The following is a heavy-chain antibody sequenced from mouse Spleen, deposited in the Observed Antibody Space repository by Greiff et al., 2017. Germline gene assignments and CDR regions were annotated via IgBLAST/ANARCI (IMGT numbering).Heavy chain of an antibody. V-gene: IGHV1-55*01. Sequence: QVQLKQPGAELVKPGASVKMSCKASGYTFTSYWITWVKQRPGQGLEWIGDIYPGSGSTNYNEKFKSKATLTVDTSSSTAYMQLSSLTSEDSAVYYCARSSLRSYAMDYWGQGTSVTVSS. J-gene: IGHJ4*01. CDR3: ARSSLRSYAMDY. CDR1: GYTFTSYW. CDR2: IYPGSGST. D-gene: IGHD1-1*01.